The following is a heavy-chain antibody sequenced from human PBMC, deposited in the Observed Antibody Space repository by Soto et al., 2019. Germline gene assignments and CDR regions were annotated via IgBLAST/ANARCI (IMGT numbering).Heavy chain of an antibody. V-gene: IGHV1-18*01. D-gene: IGHD3-10*01. CDR3: ARGTVWFGELLTVFGLPVDAFDI. CDR1: GYTFTSYG. J-gene: IGHJ3*02. Sequence: GASVKVSCKASGYTFTSYGISWVRQAPGQGLEWMGWISAYNGNTNYAQKLQGRVTMTTDTSTSTAYMELRSLRSDDTAVYYRARGTVWFGELLTVFGLPVDAFDIWGQGTMVTVSS. CDR2: ISAYNGNT.